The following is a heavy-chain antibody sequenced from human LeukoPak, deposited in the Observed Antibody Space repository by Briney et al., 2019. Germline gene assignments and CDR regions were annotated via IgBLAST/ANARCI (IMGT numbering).Heavy chain of an antibody. V-gene: IGHV3-30-3*01. D-gene: IGHD2-15*01. J-gene: IGHJ4*02. CDR1: GFTFSSYA. CDR2: ISYDGSNK. Sequence: PGGSLRLSCAASGFTFSSYAMHWVRQAPGKGLEWVAVISYDGSNKYYADSVKGRFTISRDNSKNTLYLQMNSLRAEDTAVYYCASLGYCSSGSCHRNLDYWGQGTLVTVSS. CDR3: ASLGYCSSGSCHRNLDY.